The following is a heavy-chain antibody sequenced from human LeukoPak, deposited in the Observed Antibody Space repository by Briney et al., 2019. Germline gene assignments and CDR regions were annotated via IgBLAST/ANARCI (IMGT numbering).Heavy chain of an antibody. Sequence: PSETLSLTCAVYGGSFSVYYWSWIRQPPGKGLEWIAEINHLGRTNYNPSLKSRATISIDTPKNQVFLKLSSVTAADTAVYYCARGSASGTYPIDYWGQGTLVTVSS. CDR3: ARGSASGTYPIDY. J-gene: IGHJ4*02. CDR1: GGSFSVYY. D-gene: IGHD5-12*01. CDR2: INHLGRT. V-gene: IGHV4-34*01.